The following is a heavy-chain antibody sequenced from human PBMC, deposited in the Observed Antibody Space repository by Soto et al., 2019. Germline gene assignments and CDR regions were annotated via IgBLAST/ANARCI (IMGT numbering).Heavy chain of an antibody. J-gene: IGHJ4*02. CDR1: GYTFNTYG. CDR2: ISTHTGDG. V-gene: IGHV1-18*01. D-gene: IGHD3-10*01. CDR3: ARGVGSWKIGGSETFFDF. Sequence: QVQLVQSGAEVKKPGASVRVFCKSSGYTFNTYGINWLRQAPGQGLEWMGWISTHTGDGNYAQRFQGRVTLTGDISTITLYMDLRSLISDHTAVYYCARGVGSWKIGGSETFFDFWGQGTQVTVAA.